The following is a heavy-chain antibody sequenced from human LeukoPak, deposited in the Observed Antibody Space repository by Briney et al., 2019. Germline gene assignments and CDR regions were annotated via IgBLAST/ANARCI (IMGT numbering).Heavy chain of an antibody. Sequence: GGSLRLSCAASGFTFSSSNMNWVRQAPGKGLVWVSRINSDGSSTSYADSVKGRFTISRDNAKNTLYLQMNSLRAEDTAVYYCARVRRGLGITMYPWGQGTLVTVSS. CDR3: ARVRRGLGITMYP. V-gene: IGHV3-74*01. CDR2: INSDGSST. J-gene: IGHJ5*02. D-gene: IGHD3-10*02. CDR1: GFTFSSSN.